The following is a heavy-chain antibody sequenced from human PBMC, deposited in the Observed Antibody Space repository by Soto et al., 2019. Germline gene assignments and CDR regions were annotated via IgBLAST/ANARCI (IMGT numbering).Heavy chain of an antibody. CDR2: INSDGSST. V-gene: IGHV3-74*01. CDR1: GFNFSDYA. J-gene: IGHJ4*02. Sequence: GGSLRLSCAASGFNFSDYAMHWVRQAPGKGLVWVSRINSDGSSTSYADSVKGRFTISRDNAKNTLYLQMNSLRAEDTAVYYCARGVGITMVRGALDYWGQGTLVTVSS. CDR3: ARGVGITMVRGALDY. D-gene: IGHD3-10*01.